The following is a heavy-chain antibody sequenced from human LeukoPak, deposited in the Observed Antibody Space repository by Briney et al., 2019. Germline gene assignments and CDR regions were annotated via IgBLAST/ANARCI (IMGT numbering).Heavy chain of an antibody. V-gene: IGHV3-48*01. CDR3: AREGVVARFDP. Sequence: GGSLRLXCAASGFTFSSYSMNWVRQAPGKGLEWVSYISSSSSTIYYADSVKGRFTISRDNAKNSLYLQMNSLRAEDTAVYYCAREGVVARFDPWGQGTLVTVSS. CDR1: GFTFSSYS. J-gene: IGHJ5*02. CDR2: ISSSSSTI. D-gene: IGHD2-15*01.